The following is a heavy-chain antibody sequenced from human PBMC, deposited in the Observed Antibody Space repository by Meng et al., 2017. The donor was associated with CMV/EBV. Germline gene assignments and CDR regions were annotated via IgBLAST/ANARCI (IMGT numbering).Heavy chain of an antibody. V-gene: IGHV1-69*01. CDR3: ARRGSYYGSGSYYNWFDP. Sequence: QVQLVQSGAEVKKPGSSVKVSCKASGGTFSSYAISWVRQAPGQGLEWMGGIIPIFGTANYAQKFQGRVTITADESTSTAYMELSSLRSEDTAVYYCARRGSYYGSGSYYNWFDPWGQGTLVTVFS. J-gene: IGHJ5*02. D-gene: IGHD3-10*01. CDR1: GGTFSSYA. CDR2: IIPIFGTA.